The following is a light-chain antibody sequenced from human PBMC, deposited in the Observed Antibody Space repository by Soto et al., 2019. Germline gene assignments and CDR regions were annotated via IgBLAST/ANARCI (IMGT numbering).Light chain of an antibody. CDR2: AAS. J-gene: IGKJ4*01. CDR3: QQLNSYPLT. Sequence: IQLTQSPSFLSASVGDRVTITCRASQGISSYLAWYQQRPGRAPKLLIYAASTLQSGVPSRFSGSGSGTEFTLTISSLQPEDFATYYGQQLNSYPLTFGGGTKVEIK. CDR1: QGISSY. V-gene: IGKV1-9*01.